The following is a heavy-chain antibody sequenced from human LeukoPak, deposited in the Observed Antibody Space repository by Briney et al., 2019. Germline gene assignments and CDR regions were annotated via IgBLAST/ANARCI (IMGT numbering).Heavy chain of an antibody. CDR1: GGSISSYY. J-gene: IGHJ4*02. CDR2: IYYSGST. CDR3: ARVGSGWRYFGY. Sequence: PSETLSLTCTVSGGSISSYYWSWIRQPPGKELEWIGYIYYSGSTNYNPSLKSRVTISVDTSKNQFSLKLSSVTAADTAVYYCARVGSGWRYFGYWGQGTLVTVSS. D-gene: IGHD6-25*01. V-gene: IGHV4-59*01.